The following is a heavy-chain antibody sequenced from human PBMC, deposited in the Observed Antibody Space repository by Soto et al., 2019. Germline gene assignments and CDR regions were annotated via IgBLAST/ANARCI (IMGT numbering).Heavy chain of an antibody. CDR3: ARGRVEDSSGWATYFDY. CDR1: GFTFSGYS. CDR2: INTNGVNT. J-gene: IGHJ4*02. D-gene: IGHD6-19*01. V-gene: IGHV3-64*01. Sequence: EVQLVESGGGLVQPGGSLRLSCAASGFTFSGYSMFWVRQAPGKGLEYVSAINTNGVNTFYAKSVKGRFTICRDNSKNTMYLQRGSLRAEDMAVYYCARGRVEDSSGWATYFDYWGQGTLVTVSS.